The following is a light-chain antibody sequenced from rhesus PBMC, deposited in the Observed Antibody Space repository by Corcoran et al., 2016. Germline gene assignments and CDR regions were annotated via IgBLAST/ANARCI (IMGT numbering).Light chain of an antibody. CDR1: EIVDNY. V-gene: IGKV1-74*01. CDR2: KAS. Sequence: DIQMTQSPSPLSASVGDRVTISCRTSEIVDNYINWYQQKPGKAPRLLIYKASTLQSGVPSRVSGSGSGRDFTLTISSVQPEYFATDYCQHRYGLPLTFGGGTKVDLK. CDR3: QHRYGLPLT. J-gene: IGKJ4*01.